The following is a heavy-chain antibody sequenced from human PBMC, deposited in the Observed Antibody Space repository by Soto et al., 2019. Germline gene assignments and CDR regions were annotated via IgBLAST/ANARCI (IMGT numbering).Heavy chain of an antibody. V-gene: IGHV1-69*12. D-gene: IGHD2-2*01. Sequence: QVQLVQSGAEVKKPGSSVKVSCKASGGTFSSYAISWVRQAPGQGLEWMGGIIPIFGTANYAQKFQGRVTITADESTSTAYMELSSLRSEDTAVYYCAREVPAAMPGYYYYGMDVWGQGTTVPVSS. CDR3: AREVPAAMPGYYYYGMDV. CDR1: GGTFSSYA. J-gene: IGHJ6*02. CDR2: IIPIFGTA.